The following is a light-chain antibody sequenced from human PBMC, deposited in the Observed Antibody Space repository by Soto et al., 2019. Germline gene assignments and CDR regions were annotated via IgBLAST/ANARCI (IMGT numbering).Light chain of an antibody. J-gene: IGLJ2*01. CDR1: SSDVGGYNY. CDR3: SSYTSSSTQV. CDR2: DVS. V-gene: IGLV2-14*01. Sequence: QSALTQPASVSGSPGQSITISCTGTSSDVGGYNYVSWYQQHPGTAPKLMIYDVSNRPSGVSNRFSGSKSGNTASLTSSGLQAEDEADYYCSSYTSSSTQVFGGGTKVTVL.